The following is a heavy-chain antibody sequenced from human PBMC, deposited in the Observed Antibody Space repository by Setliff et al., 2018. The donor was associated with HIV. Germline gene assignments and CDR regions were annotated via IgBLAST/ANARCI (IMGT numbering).Heavy chain of an antibody. J-gene: IGHJ5*02. Sequence: SETLSLTCSVSGGSFSGYFWSWIRQTPGKGLEWIGEINHSGSTNYNPSLKSRVTISLDTSKNQFSLKLTSLTAADTAVYYCARGGTSSNWFDPWGQGTLVTVSS. CDR2: INHSGST. CDR1: GGSFSGYF. CDR3: ARGGTSSNWFDP. V-gene: IGHV4-34*01. D-gene: IGHD2-2*01.